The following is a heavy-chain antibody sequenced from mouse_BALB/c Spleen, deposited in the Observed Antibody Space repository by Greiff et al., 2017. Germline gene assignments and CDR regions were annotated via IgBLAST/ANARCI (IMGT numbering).Heavy chain of an antibody. CDR2: IWSGGST. V-gene: IGHV2-2*02. D-gene: IGHD2-1*01. CDR1: GFSLTSYG. J-gene: IGHJ4*01. CDR3: ARVGNYAYYAMDY. Sequence: VKLMESGPGLVQPSQSLSITCTVSGFSLTSYGVHWVRQSPGKGLEWLGVIWSGGSTDYNAAFISRLSISKDNSKSQVFFKMNSLQANDTAIYYCARVGNYAYYAMDYWGQGTSVTVSS.